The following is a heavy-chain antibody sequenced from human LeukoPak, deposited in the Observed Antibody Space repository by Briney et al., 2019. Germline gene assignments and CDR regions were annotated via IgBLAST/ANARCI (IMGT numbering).Heavy chain of an antibody. Sequence: PGGSLRLSCTASGFTFGDYAMSWFRQAPGKGLEWVGFIRSKAYGGTTEYAASVKGRFTISRDDSKSIAYLQMNSLKTEDTAVYYCTRGSMIVVVTPDYWGQGTLVTVSS. CDR3: TRGSMIVVVTPDY. CDR2: IRSKAYGGTT. CDR1: GFTFGDYA. V-gene: IGHV3-49*03. J-gene: IGHJ4*02. D-gene: IGHD3-22*01.